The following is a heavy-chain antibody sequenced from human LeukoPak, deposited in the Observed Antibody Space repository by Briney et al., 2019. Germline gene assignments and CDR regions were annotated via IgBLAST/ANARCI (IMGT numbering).Heavy chain of an antibody. CDR3: ARTPDGSGSYYFDY. CDR1: GGTFSSYG. V-gene: IGHV1-18*01. CDR2: ISAYNGNT. Sequence: ASVKVSCKASGGTFSSYGISWVRQAPGQGLEWMGWISAYNGNTNYAQKLQGRVTMTTDTSTSTAYMELRSLRSDDTAVYYCARTPDGSGSYYFDYWGQGTLVTVSS. D-gene: IGHD3-10*01. J-gene: IGHJ4*02.